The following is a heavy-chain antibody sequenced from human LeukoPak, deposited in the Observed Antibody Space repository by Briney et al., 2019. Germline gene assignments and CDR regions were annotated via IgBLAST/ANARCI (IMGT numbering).Heavy chain of an antibody. V-gene: IGHV1-24*01. CDR1: GYTLTELS. CDR3: ARAGITMDP. CDR2: FDPEDGET. D-gene: IGHD3-10*01. J-gene: IGHJ5*02. Sequence: ASVKVSCKVSGYTLTELSMHWVRQAPGKGLEWMGGFDPEDGETIYAQKFQGRVTMTTDTSTSTAYMELRSLRSDDTAVYYCARAGITMDPWGQGTLVTVSS.